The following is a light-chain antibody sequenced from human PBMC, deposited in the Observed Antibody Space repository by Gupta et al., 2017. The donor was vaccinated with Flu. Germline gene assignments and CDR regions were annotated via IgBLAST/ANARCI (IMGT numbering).Light chain of an antibody. Sequence: SYELTQPPSVSVSPGQTASITCSGDRLGDRYACWYQQKPGQSPVLVIYQDTKRPSGIPERFSGSNSGNTATLTISGTQAMDEADYYCQEWDITTNAEVFGTGTKLTVL. V-gene: IGLV3-1*01. CDR1: RLGDRY. CDR3: QEWDITTNAEV. J-gene: IGLJ1*01. CDR2: QDT.